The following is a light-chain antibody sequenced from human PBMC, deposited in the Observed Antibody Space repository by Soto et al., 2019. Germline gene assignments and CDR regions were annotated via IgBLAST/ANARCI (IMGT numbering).Light chain of an antibody. CDR1: KSVSNY. CDR3: QQSYSSPRT. Sequence: DIQMTQSPSSLSASVGDRVTITCRTSKSVSNYLNWYQQKSGEAPKLLIYAASTLQTGVPSRFSGSGSGTDFTLTISSLQPEDFATYYCQQSYSSPRTFGQGTKVEIK. CDR2: AAS. V-gene: IGKV1-39*01. J-gene: IGKJ1*01.